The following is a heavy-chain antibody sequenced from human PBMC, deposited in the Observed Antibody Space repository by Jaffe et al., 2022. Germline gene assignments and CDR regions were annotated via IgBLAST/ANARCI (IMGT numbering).Heavy chain of an antibody. CDR1: GFTFSSYG. CDR2: IRYDGSNK. J-gene: IGHJ6*03. D-gene: IGHD1-1*01. Sequence: QVQLVESGGGVVQPGGSLRLSCAASGFTFSSYGMHWVRQAPGKGLEWVAFIRYDGSNKYYADSVKGRFTISRDNSKNTLYLQMNSLRAEDTAVYYCVRVGTRARPYYMDVWGKGTTVTVSS. CDR3: VRVGTRARPYYMDV. V-gene: IGHV3-30*02.